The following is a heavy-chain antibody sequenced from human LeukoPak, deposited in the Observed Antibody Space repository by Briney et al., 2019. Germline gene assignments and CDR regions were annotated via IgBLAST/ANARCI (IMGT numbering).Heavy chain of an antibody. CDR1: EFTFSSYW. J-gene: IGHJ6*02. CDR2: IKEDGSEK. V-gene: IGHV3-7*03. D-gene: IGHD4-17*01. Sequence: GGSLRLSCAGSEFTFSSYWMSWVRQAPGKGLEWVANIKEDGSEKYYVDSVKGRFTISRDNAKNSLYLQMNSLRAEDTAVYYCANYGDYYYYYGMDVWGQGTTVTVSS. CDR3: ANYGDYYYYYGMDV.